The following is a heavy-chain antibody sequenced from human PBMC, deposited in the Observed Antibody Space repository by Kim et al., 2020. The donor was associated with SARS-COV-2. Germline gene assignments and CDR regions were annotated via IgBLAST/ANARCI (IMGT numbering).Heavy chain of an antibody. CDR1: GYTFTSYG. Sequence: ASVKVSCKASGYTFTSYGISWVRQAPGQGLEWMGWISAYNGNTNYAQKLQGRVTMTTDTSTSTAYMELRSLRSDDTAVYYCARDQVVELYCSSTSCYSGMDVWGQGTTVTVSS. J-gene: IGHJ6*02. D-gene: IGHD2-2*01. V-gene: IGHV1-18*01. CDR3: ARDQVVELYCSSTSCYSGMDV. CDR2: ISAYNGNT.